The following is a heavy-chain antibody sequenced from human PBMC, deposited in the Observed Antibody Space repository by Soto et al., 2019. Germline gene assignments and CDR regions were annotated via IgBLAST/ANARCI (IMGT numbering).Heavy chain of an antibody. J-gene: IGHJ4*02. CDR2: ISAYNINT. CDR1: GYTFTSYH. CDR3: ARDTPPTDY. Sequence: QVQLVQSGAEVKKPGASVKVSCKTSGYTFTSYHISLVRQAPGQGLEWMGWISAYNINTNYAHKFQGRVTMTTDTLTSTAYMELRSLRSDDTAVYYCARDTPPTDYWGQGTLVTVSS. V-gene: IGHV1-18*01.